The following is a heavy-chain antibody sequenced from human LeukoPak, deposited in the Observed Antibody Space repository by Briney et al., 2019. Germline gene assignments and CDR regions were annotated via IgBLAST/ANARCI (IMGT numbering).Heavy chain of an antibody. D-gene: IGHD3-22*01. J-gene: IGHJ4*02. CDR3: AGSSSPRWDYYDSSGYFHFDY. CDR2: INAYNGNT. Sequence: GASVKVSCKASGYTFTSYGISWVRQAPGQRLEWMGWINAYNGNTNYAQKLQGRVTMTTDTSTSTAYMELSSLRSEDTAVYYCAGSSSPRWDYYDSSGYFHFDYWGQGTLVTVSS. V-gene: IGHV1-18*01. CDR1: GYTFTSYG.